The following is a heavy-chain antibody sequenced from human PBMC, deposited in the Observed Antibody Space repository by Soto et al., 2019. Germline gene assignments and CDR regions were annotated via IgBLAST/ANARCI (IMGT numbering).Heavy chain of an antibody. V-gene: IGHV3-30*18. J-gene: IGHJ6*02. CDR1: GFTFSSYG. D-gene: IGHD6-6*01. CDR3: AKDSARGAPYYYYGMDV. CDR2: ISYDGSNK. Sequence: GGSLRLSCAASGFTFSSYGMHWVRQAPGKGLEWVAVISYDGSNKYYADSVKGRFTISRVNSKNTLYLQMNSLRAEDTAVYYCAKDSARGAPYYYYGMDVWGQGTTVTVSS.